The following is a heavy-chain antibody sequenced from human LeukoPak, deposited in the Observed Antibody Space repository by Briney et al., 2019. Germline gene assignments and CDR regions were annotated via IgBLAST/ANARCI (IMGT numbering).Heavy chain of an antibody. D-gene: IGHD2/OR15-2a*01. J-gene: IGHJ4*02. CDR3: AADAFYLNFDY. Sequence: SVKVSCKASGFTFTSSAVQWVRQARGQRLEWIGWIVVGSGNTNYAQKFQERVTITRDMSTSTAYMELSSLRSEDTAVYYCAADAFYLNFDYWGQGALVTVSS. CDR1: GFTFTSSA. V-gene: IGHV1-58*01. CDR2: IVVGSGNT.